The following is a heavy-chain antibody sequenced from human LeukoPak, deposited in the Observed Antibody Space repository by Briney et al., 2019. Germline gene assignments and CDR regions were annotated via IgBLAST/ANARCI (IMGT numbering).Heavy chain of an antibody. Sequence: SETLSLTCTVSGGSISSHYWSWIRQPPGKGLEWIGYIYYSGSTNYNPSLKSRVTISVDTSKNQFSLKLSSVTAAATAVYYCARARSRLYYYMDVWGKGTTVTVSS. D-gene: IGHD4-17*01. V-gene: IGHV4-59*11. CDR2: IYYSGST. CDR1: GGSISSHY. CDR3: ARARSRLYYYMDV. J-gene: IGHJ6*03.